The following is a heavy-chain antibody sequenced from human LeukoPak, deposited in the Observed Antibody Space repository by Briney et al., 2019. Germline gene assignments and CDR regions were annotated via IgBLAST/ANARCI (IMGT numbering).Heavy chain of an antibody. CDR1: GVSLSPNAVG. J-gene: IGHJ4*02. V-gene: IGHV2-5*02. CDR3: AHAYTPSGTWGYFDY. CDR2: IYWDDVK. Sequence: SGPTQMNPTPALTLICSFWGVSLSPNAVGGGWIRQPPGKALEWLAVIYWDDVKRDRPSLRSRATVTKDTSNNQVVLTMTNVDPVDTATYYCAHAYTPSGTWGYFDYWGQGTLVTASS. D-gene: IGHD1-1*01.